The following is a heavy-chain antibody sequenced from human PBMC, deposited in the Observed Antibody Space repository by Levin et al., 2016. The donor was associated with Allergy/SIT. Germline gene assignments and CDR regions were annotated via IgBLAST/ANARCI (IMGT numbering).Heavy chain of an antibody. Sequence: LSCAVSGGSFSNYHWSWIRQSPGKGLEWLGDINQAGSTNYNPSLNSRVTISVDTSKNHFSLKLRSVTAADTAIYYCARHRGSYSYGYKGWFDPWGQGTLVTVST. CDR1: GGSFSNYH. CDR2: INQAGST. V-gene: IGHV4-34*01. D-gene: IGHD5-18*01. J-gene: IGHJ5*02. CDR3: ARHRGSYSYGYKGWFDP.